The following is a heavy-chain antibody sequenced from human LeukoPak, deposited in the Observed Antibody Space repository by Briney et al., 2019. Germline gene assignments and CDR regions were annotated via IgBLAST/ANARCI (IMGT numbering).Heavy chain of an antibody. D-gene: IGHD1-26*01. CDR2: INLDGGAT. V-gene: IGHV3-7*03. J-gene: IGHJ5*02. Sequence: GGSLRLSCAVSGSTFSGYWVAWVRQVPGKEPEWVANINLDGGATYYVDSVKGRFTIYRDNSKNTLYLQMNSLRAEDTAVYYCARGPYSKNWFDPWGQGTLVTVSS. CDR1: GSTFSGYW. CDR3: ARGPYSKNWFDP.